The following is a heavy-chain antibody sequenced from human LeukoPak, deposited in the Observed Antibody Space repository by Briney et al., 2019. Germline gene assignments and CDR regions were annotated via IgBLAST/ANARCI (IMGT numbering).Heavy chain of an antibody. J-gene: IGHJ4*02. V-gene: IGHV3-48*04. CDR1: GFTFRSYS. Sequence: GGSLKLSCAASGFTFRSYSMNWVRQAPGKGLEWVSYISSSGSTIYYADSVKGRFTISRDNAKNSLYLQMNSLRAEDTAVYYCARERITMVRGVGYYYFDYWGQGTLVTVSS. CDR3: ARERITMVRGVGYYYFDY. CDR2: ISSSGSTI. D-gene: IGHD3-10*01.